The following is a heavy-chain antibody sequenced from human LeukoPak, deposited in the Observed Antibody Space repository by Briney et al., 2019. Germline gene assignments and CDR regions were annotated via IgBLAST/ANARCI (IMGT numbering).Heavy chain of an antibody. D-gene: IGHD3-9*01. Sequence: SETLSLTCTVSGGSISSYYWSWIRQPPGKGLEWIGYIYYSGSTNYNPSLKSRVTISVDTSKNQFSLKLSSVTAADTAVYYCARSPTAGYYDILTGYYKWWFDPWGQGTLVTVSS. V-gene: IGHV4-59*01. CDR1: GGSISSYY. CDR2: IYYSGST. CDR3: ARSPTAGYYDILTGYYKWWFDP. J-gene: IGHJ5*02.